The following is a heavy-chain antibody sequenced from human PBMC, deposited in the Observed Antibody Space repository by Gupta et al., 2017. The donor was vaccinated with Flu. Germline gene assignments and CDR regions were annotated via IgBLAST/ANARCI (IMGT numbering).Heavy chain of an antibody. V-gene: IGHV3-73*02. Sequence: EVQLVESGGALVQPGGSLNLACAASGFSFSGSARHCFRQASGKGLGWVGRIRTKADNYATAYAASVKGRFTISRDVSENTAYLQMNSLKSEDTAVYYCTFYRCEAGYCYGMDVWGRGTTVTVSS. CDR3: TFYRCEAGYCYGMDV. J-gene: IGHJ6*02. CDR1: GFSFSGSA. D-gene: IGHD3-16*02. CDR2: IRTKADNYAT.